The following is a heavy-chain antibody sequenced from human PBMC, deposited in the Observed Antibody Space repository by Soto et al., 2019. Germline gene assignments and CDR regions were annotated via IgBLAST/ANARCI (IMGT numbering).Heavy chain of an antibody. Sequence: SETLSLTCAVYVGSFSGYYWSWIRQPPGKGLEWIGEINHSGSTNYNPSLKSRVTISVDTSKNQFHLKLSSVTAADTAVYYCARTGYSSRWYKAAFDIWGQRKMVTVS. CDR3: ARTGYSSRWYKAAFDI. V-gene: IGHV4-34*01. CDR2: INHSGST. D-gene: IGHD6-19*01. J-gene: IGHJ3*02. CDR1: VGSFSGYY.